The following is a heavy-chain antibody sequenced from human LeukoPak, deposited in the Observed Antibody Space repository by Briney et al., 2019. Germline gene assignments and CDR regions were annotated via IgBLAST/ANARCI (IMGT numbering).Heavy chain of an antibody. D-gene: IGHD1-1*01. CDR2: IMRSSSQI. V-gene: IGHV3-21*01. CDR1: GFIFSSYS. J-gene: IGHJ6*03. Sequence: GGSLRHFCAASGFIFSSYSMNCARPAPGEGPEWVSSIMRSSSQIYYADTVRCRFTISRDNARTSLYLQMNSMRAEDTAVYYCATTRAPSNGRVLYYMDVWGKGTTVTVSS. CDR3: ATTRAPSNGRVLYYMDV.